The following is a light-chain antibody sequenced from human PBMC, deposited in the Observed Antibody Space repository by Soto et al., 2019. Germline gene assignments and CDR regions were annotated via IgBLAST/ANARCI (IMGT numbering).Light chain of an antibody. J-gene: IGKJ3*01. V-gene: IGKV3-11*01. CDR3: QQRSTWPFT. CDR1: QSVSRY. CDR2: GAS. Sequence: EIALTQSPATLSLSPGERATLSCRASQSVSRYLAWYQQRPGQAPRLLIHGASNRANGIPARFSGSASGTDFTLTISSLEPEDFAVYYCQQRSTWPFTFGPGTNVDIK.